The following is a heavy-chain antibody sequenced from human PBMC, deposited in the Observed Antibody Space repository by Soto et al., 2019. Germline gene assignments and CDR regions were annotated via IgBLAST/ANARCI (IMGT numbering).Heavy chain of an antibody. CDR1: GFTFFTSA. Sequence: GASVKVSCKASGFTFFTSAVQWVRQARGQRLEWIGWIVVASGNTNYAQQFQERVTITRDMSTNTAYMELSSLRSEDTAVYYCAADPYCGGDCYFDYWGQGIMVTVPS. CDR2: IVVASGNT. V-gene: IGHV1-58*01. J-gene: IGHJ4*02. D-gene: IGHD2-21*02. CDR3: AADPYCGGDCYFDY.